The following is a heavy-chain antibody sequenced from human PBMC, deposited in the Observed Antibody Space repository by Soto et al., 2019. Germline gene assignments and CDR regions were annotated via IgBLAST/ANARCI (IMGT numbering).Heavy chain of an antibody. J-gene: IGHJ4*02. CDR2: IYCSGST. V-gene: IGHV4-30-4*01. Sequence: SETLSLTCTVSGGSISSGDYYWSWIRQPPGKGLEWIGYIYCSGSTYYNPSLKSRVTISVDTSKNQFSLKLSSVTAADTAVYYCARVPKGDQYYHHGSGYYYGLFDYWGQGTLVT. D-gene: IGHD3-22*01. CDR3: ARVPKGDQYYHHGSGYYYGLFDY. CDR1: GGSISSGDYY.